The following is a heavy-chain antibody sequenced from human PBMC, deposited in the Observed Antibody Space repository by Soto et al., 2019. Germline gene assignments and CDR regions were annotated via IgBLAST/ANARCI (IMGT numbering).Heavy chain of an antibody. V-gene: IGHV2-5*01. D-gene: IGHD6-19*01. J-gene: IGHJ5*02. CDR1: GFSLRTSGVG. CDR3: AKSGSSGWYGWFDP. Sequence: SGPTREPTQTLTLTCIFSGFSLRTSGVGVGWIRQPPGKALEWLGFIYWNDDKRYSPSLKSRLTITKDTSKNQVVLTMTNMDPVDTATYYCAKSGSSGWYGWFDPWGQGTLVTVSS. CDR2: IYWNDDK.